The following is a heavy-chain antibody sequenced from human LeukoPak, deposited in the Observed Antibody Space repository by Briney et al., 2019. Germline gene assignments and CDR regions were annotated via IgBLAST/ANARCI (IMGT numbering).Heavy chain of an antibody. CDR1: GFTFDDYA. CDR3: AREWELPSFDY. CDR2: ISWNSGSI. V-gene: IGHV3-9*01. D-gene: IGHD1-26*01. J-gene: IGHJ4*02. Sequence: GGSLRLSCAASGFTFDDYAMHWVRQAPGKGLEWVSGISWNSGSIGYADSVKGRFTISRDNAKNSLYLQMNSLRAEDTALYYCAREWELPSFDYWGQGTLVTVSS.